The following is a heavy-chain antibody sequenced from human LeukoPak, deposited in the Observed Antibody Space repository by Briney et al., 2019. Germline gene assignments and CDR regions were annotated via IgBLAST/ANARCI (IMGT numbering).Heavy chain of an antibody. CDR3: ANSGWYSYYFDY. J-gene: IGHJ4*02. D-gene: IGHD6-19*01. CDR1: GFAFGSCA. Sequence: GGSLRLSCADSGFAFGSCAMGWVRQAPGKGLEWVSAIRGDGAATYYADSVKGRFTISRDNSKNTLYLQMNSLRAEDTAVYYCANSGWYSYYFDYWGQGTLVTVSS. V-gene: IGHV3-23*01. CDR2: IRGDGAAT.